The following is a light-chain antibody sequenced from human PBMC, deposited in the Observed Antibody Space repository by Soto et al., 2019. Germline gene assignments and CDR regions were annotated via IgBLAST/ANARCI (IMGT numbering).Light chain of an antibody. CDR1: QSVSSSY. CDR2: DAS. Sequence: ETVLTQSPGTLSLSPGERATLSCRASQSVSSSYLAWYQQKPGQAPRLLIYDASSRATGIPDRFSGSGSVTDYALTISRLEPEDFAVYYCQQDVRSPPSWTFGQGTKVEIK. J-gene: IGKJ1*01. V-gene: IGKV3-20*01. CDR3: QQDVRSPPSWT.